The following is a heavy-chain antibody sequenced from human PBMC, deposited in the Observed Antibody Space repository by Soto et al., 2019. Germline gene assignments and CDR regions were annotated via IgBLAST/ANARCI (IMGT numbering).Heavy chain of an antibody. Sequence: GGSLRLSCAASGFTFSSYAMSWVRQAPGKGLEWVSAISGSGGSTYYAYSVKGRFTIPRDNSKNTLYLQMNSLRAEDTAVYYCAKDGGPMGALIVVVPAASNWFDPWGQGTLVTVSS. CDR3: AKDGGPMGALIVVVPAASNWFDP. D-gene: IGHD2-2*01. J-gene: IGHJ5*02. CDR2: ISGSGGST. V-gene: IGHV3-23*01. CDR1: GFTFSSYA.